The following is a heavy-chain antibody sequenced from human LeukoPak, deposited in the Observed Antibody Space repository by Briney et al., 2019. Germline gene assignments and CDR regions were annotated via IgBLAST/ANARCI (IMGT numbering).Heavy chain of an antibody. Sequence: SETLSLTCAVYGGSFSDYSWSWIRQPPGKGLEWIGYIYDNGNTYYTPSLKSRVTISRDRSKNQFSLRLNSVTAADTAVYYCARCSYDILTGYLFDPWGQGTPVTVSS. CDR1: GGSFSDYS. J-gene: IGHJ5*02. CDR3: ARCSYDILTGYLFDP. CDR2: IYDNGNT. D-gene: IGHD3-9*01. V-gene: IGHV4-30-2*01.